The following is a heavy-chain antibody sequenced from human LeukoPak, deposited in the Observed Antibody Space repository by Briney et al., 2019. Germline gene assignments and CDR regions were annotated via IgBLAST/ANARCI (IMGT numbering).Heavy chain of an antibody. J-gene: IGHJ5*02. CDR1: GYTFSNYD. Sequence: GASVKVSCKASGYTFSNYDINWVRQATGQGLEWMGWMNPSSGNTGYAQKFQDRVTMTRNTTISTAYMQLSSLSSEDTAVYYCARGLSCSGMTCPYWFDPWGQETLVTVSS. D-gene: IGHD2-15*01. V-gene: IGHV1-8*01. CDR3: ARGLSCSGMTCPYWFDP. CDR2: MNPSSGNT.